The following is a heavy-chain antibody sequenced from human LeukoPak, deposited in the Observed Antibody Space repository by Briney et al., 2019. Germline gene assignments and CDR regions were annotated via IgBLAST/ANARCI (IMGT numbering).Heavy chain of an antibody. CDR2: INSDGSST. Sequence: GGSLRLSCAASGFTFSSYWMHWVRRAPGKGLVCVSRINSDGSSTSYADSVKGRFTISRDNAKNTLYLQMNSLRAEDTAVYYCARDPYSSSWTNYYYYYGMDVWGQGTTVTVSS. V-gene: IGHV3-74*01. D-gene: IGHD6-13*01. CDR3: ARDPYSSSWTNYYYYYGMDV. J-gene: IGHJ6*02. CDR1: GFTFSSYW.